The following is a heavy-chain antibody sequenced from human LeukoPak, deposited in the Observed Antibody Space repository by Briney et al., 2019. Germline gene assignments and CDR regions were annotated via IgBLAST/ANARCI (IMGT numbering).Heavy chain of an antibody. V-gene: IGHV3-11*01. CDR2: ISSSGRTV. J-gene: IGHJ4*02. Sequence: GGSLRLSCAASGFTFSDYYISWIRQAPGKGLEWISYISSSGRTVDQADSVKGRITISRDNAKNSVYLQMNSLRADDTAVYYCARDGTTELALYYFDYWGQGTLVTVSS. CDR3: ARDGTTELALYYFDY. D-gene: IGHD4-17*01. CDR1: GFTFSDYY.